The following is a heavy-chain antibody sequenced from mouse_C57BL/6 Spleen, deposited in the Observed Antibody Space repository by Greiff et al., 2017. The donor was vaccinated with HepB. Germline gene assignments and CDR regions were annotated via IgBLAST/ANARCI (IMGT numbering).Heavy chain of an antibody. V-gene: IGHV14-2*01. D-gene: IGHD2-2*01. CDR2: IDPEDGET. CDR3: ARGYDVGAWFAY. J-gene: IGHJ3*01. Sequence: VQLKESGAELVKPGASVKLSCTASGFNIKDYYMHWVKQRTEQGLEWIGRIDPEDGETKYDPKFQGKATITADTSSNTAYLQLSSLTSEDTAVYYCARGYDVGAWFAYWGQGTLVTVSA. CDR1: GFNIKDYY.